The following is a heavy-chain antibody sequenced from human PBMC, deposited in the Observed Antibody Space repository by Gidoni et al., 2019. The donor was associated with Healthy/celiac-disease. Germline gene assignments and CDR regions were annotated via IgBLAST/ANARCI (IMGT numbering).Heavy chain of an antibody. J-gene: IGHJ6*04. CDR1: GFTFSSYA. D-gene: IGHD3-3*01. V-gene: IGHV3-30*01. CDR3: ARGVTIFGNLDYYYGMDV. Sequence: QVQLVESGGGVVPPGRSLTLSCAASGFTFSSYAMHWVRQAPGKGLEWVAVISYDGSNKYYADSVKGRFNISRDNSKNTLYLQMNSLRAEDTAVYYCARGVTIFGNLDYYYGMDVWGKGTTVTVSS. CDR2: ISYDGSNK.